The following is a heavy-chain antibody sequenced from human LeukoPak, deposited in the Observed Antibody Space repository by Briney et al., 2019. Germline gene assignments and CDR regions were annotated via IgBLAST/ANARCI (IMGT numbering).Heavy chain of an antibody. J-gene: IGHJ6*02. D-gene: IGHD1-26*01. V-gene: IGHV3-43*02. CDR2: INKDGSAT. CDR3: ATWAFYHSLDV. CDR1: GFTFDAYA. Sequence: GGSLRLSCEASGFTFDAYAMHWVRQAPGKGLEWVSLINKDGSATYYADSVKGRFTISRDNSKNSLYLQMNSLRSEDAALYYCATWAFYHSLDVWGQGTTVTVSS.